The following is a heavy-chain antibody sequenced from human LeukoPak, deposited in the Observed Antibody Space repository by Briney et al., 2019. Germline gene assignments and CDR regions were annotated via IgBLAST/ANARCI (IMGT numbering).Heavy chain of an antibody. J-gene: IGHJ4*02. Sequence: GSLRLSCAASGFTFSSYEMNWVRQAPGKGLEWVSYISSSGSTIYYADSVKGRFTISRDNAKNSLYLQMNSLRAEDTAVYYCARPLPRYCSGGSCTDYWGQGTLVTVSS. D-gene: IGHD2-15*01. CDR1: GFTFSSYE. V-gene: IGHV3-48*03. CDR3: ARPLPRYCSGGSCTDY. CDR2: ISSSGSTI.